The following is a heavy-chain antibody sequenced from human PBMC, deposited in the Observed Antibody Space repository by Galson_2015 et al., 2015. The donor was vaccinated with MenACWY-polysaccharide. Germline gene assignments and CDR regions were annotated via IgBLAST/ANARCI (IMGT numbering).Heavy chain of an antibody. Sequence: CAASGFTFSGYWMSWVRQAPGKGLEWVANIKQDGSENYYVDSVKGRITISRDNAKNSLYLQMNSLRAEDTAVYYCARGQKTLGPWGQGTLVTVSS. CDR1: GFTFSGYW. CDR3: ARGQKTLGP. J-gene: IGHJ5*02. CDR2: IKQDGSEN. V-gene: IGHV3-7*04.